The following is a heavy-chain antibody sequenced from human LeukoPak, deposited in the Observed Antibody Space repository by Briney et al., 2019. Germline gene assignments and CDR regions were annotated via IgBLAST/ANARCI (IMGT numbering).Heavy chain of an antibody. CDR2: ISWDGGST. V-gene: IGHV3-43*01. Sequence: PGGSLRLSCAASGFTFDDYSMHWVRQPPGKGLEWVSLISWDGGSTYYADSVRGRFTISRDNSNNTLYLQMNSLRAEDTAVYYCRGTSDILSEYYFDYWGQGTLVTASS. J-gene: IGHJ4*02. CDR3: RGTSDILSEYYFDY. CDR1: GFTFDDYS. D-gene: IGHD3-9*01.